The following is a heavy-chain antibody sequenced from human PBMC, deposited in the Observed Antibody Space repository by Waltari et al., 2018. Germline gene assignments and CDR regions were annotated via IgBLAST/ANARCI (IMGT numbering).Heavy chain of an antibody. CDR3: ARYNGHLDWYDP. CDR2: IKREGSEK. V-gene: IGHV3-7*01. CDR1: GFTFSNYW. J-gene: IGHJ5*02. D-gene: IGHD2-8*01. Sequence: EVQLVESGGGLVQPGGSLRLSCAASGFTFSNYWMSCVRQAPGKGLGWGGNIKREGSEKDYVDSVKGRVTVARDNAKNSLYLQINSLRADDTAVYYCARYNGHLDWYDPWGQGTLVTVSS.